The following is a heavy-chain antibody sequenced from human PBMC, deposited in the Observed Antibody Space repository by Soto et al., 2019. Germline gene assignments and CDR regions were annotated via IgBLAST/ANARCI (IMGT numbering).Heavy chain of an antibody. CDR1: GYTFTSYG. D-gene: IGHD1-26*01. V-gene: IGHV1-18*01. Sequence: ASVKVSCKASGYTFTSYGISWVRQAPGQGLEWMGWISAYNGNTNYAQKLQGRVTMTTDTSTSTAYMELRSLRSDDTAVYYCARIVPEGATEFYGMDVWGQGTTVTVSS. J-gene: IGHJ6*02. CDR2: ISAYNGNT. CDR3: ARIVPEGATEFYGMDV.